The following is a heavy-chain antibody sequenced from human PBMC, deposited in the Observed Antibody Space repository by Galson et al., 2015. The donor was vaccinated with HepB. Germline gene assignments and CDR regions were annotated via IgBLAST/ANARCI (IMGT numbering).Heavy chain of an antibody. CDR3: ARDSARRLDF. Sequence: LSLTCTVSGGSVSSGNYYWSWIRQPPGKGLEWIGCIYNSGSTNYSPSLKSRVTISVDTSKNQFSLNLSSVTAADTAVYYCARDSARRLDFWGQGTLVTVSS. D-gene: IGHD1-1*01. V-gene: IGHV4-61*01. CDR2: IYNSGST. CDR1: GGSVSSGNYY. J-gene: IGHJ4*02.